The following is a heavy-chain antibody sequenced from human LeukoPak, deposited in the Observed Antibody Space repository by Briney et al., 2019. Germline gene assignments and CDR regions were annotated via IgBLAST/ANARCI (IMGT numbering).Heavy chain of an antibody. D-gene: IGHD3-10*01. Sequence: ASVKVSCKASGYTFTTYAMHWVRQAPGQRLEWMGWINAGNGNTKYSQKFQGRVTITRDTSASTAYMELSGLRSEDTAVYYCARGEVVRGVTYFDYWGQGTLVIVSS. J-gene: IGHJ4*02. CDR1: GYTFTTYA. CDR3: ARGEVVRGVTYFDY. CDR2: INAGNGNT. V-gene: IGHV1-3*01.